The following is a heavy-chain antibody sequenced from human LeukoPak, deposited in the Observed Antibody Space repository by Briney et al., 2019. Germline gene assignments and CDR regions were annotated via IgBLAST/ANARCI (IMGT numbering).Heavy chain of an antibody. J-gene: IGHJ3*02. CDR3: AKQPNDYVWGSYRRDAFDI. CDR2: ISGSGGST. D-gene: IGHD3-16*02. CDR1: GFTFSSYA. V-gene: IGHV3-23*01. Sequence: PGGSLRLSCAASGFTFSSYAMSWVHQVPGKGLEWVSAISGSGGSTYYADSVKGRFTISRDNSKNTLYLQMNSLRAEDTAVYYCAKQPNDYVWGSYRRDAFDIWGQGTMVTVSS.